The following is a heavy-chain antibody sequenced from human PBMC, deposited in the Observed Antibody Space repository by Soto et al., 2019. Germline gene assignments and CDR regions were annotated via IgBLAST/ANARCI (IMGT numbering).Heavy chain of an antibody. CDR3: ARHRFSSGSAYFDY. CDR1: GYTFTDFH. Sequence: ASVEVSCKASGYTFTDFHVHWVRQAPGQGLEWMGSINPNSGDTDSAQKFQARVTMATDRSINKVYMELSRLRSDDTAVYYCARHRFSSGSAYFDYWGQGTLVTVSS. V-gene: IGHV1-2*02. CDR2: INPNSGDT. D-gene: IGHD3-22*01. J-gene: IGHJ4*02.